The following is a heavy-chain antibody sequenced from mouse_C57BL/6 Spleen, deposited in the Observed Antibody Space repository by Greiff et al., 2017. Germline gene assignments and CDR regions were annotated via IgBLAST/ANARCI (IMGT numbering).Heavy chain of an antibody. CDR3: ARSTHYYECYLDY. V-gene: IGHV1-82*01. J-gene: IGHJ2*01. Sequence: VQLQQSGPELVKPGASVKISCKASGYAFSRSWMNWVKQRPGKGLEWIGRIYPGDGDTNYNGKCKGKAIMTADKSSSTAYMQLSSLTSEDSAVYFCARSTHYYECYLDYWCQGTTLTVSS. CDR2: IYPGDGDT. CDR1: GYAFSRSW. D-gene: IGHD1-2*01.